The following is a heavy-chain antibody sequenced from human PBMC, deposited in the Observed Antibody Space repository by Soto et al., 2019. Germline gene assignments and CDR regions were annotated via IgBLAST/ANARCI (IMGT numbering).Heavy chain of an antibody. Sequence: PSETLSLTCAVSGGSISSGGYSWSWIRQPPGKGLEWIGYIYHSRGTNYNPSLRSRVTMSLDKSKNQLSLILYSVTAADTGVYYCARYSAASGTYYFDYWGQGTLVTVS. V-gene: IGHV4-30-2*01. CDR1: GGSISSGGYS. CDR3: ARYSAASGTYYFDY. CDR2: IYHSRGT. D-gene: IGHD6-13*01. J-gene: IGHJ4*01.